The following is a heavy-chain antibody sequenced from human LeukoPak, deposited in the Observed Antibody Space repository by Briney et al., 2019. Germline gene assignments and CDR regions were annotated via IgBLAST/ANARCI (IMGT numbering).Heavy chain of an antibody. J-gene: IGHJ4*02. Sequence: GASVKVSCKASGGTFRSYAISWVRQAPEQGLEWMGGIIPIFGTANYAQKFQGRVTMTEDASTDTAYMELSSLRSEDTAVYYCATDRGSSSLGYYFDYWGQGTLVTVSS. CDR1: GGTFRSYA. V-gene: IGHV1-69*01. D-gene: IGHD6-13*01. CDR3: ATDRGSSSLGYYFDY. CDR2: IIPIFGTA.